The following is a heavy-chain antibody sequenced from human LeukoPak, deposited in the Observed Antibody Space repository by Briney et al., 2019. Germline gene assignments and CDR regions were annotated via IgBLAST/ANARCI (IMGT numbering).Heavy chain of an antibody. Sequence: GESLKISCKGSGYSFTSYWIGWVRQMPGKGLEWMGIIYPGDSDTRYSPPFQGQVTISADKSISTAYLQWSSLKASDTAMYYCAREGCSGGSCYYGMDVWGQGTTVTVSS. CDR1: GYSFTSYW. CDR3: AREGCSGGSCYYGMDV. CDR2: IYPGDSDT. V-gene: IGHV5-51*01. D-gene: IGHD2-15*01. J-gene: IGHJ6*02.